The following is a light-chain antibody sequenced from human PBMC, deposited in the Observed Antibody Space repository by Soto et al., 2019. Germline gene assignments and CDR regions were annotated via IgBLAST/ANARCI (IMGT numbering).Light chain of an antibody. V-gene: IGKV3-11*01. CDR3: QQRSNWPVT. Sequence: EIVLTQYPATLSLSPGERATLSCRASQSVNNFLAWYRQKPGQPPRLIIYDASNRATGIPARFGGSGSGTDFTLPSSSLEPEDFAVYYWQQRSNWPVTFGQGTRLEIK. J-gene: IGKJ5*01. CDR2: DAS. CDR1: QSVNNF.